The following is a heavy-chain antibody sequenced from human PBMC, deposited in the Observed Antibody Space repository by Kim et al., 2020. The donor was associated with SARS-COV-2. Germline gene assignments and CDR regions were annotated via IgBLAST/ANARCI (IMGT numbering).Heavy chain of an antibody. Sequence: TNYNPSLKSRVTISVDTSKNQFSLKLSSVTAADTAVYYCARDPGIGMDVWGQGTTVTVSS. CDR3: ARDPGIGMDV. J-gene: IGHJ6*02. CDR2: T. V-gene: IGHV4-59*01. D-gene: IGHD3-10*01.